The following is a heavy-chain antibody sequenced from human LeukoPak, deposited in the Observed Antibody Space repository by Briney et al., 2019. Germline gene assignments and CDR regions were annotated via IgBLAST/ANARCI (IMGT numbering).Heavy chain of an antibody. CDR2: ISYDGSNK. V-gene: IGHV3-30*03. D-gene: IGHD4-23*01. CDR3: AREGFSWDYGGNSGAFDI. J-gene: IGHJ3*02. CDR1: GFTFSSYG. Sequence: GGSLRLSCAASGFTFSSYGMHWVRQAPGKGLEWVAVISYDGSNKYYADSVKGRFTISRDNSKNTLHLQMNSLRAEDTAVYYCAREGFSWDYGGNSGAFDIWGQGTMVTVSS.